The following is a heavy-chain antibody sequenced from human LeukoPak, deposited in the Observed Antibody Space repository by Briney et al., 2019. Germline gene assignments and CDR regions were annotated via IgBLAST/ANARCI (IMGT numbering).Heavy chain of an antibody. D-gene: IGHD3-9*01. V-gene: IGHV3-48*03. CDR3: ATARHFDWTTPDY. Sequence: GGSLRLSCAASGFTFSSYEMNWVRQAPGKGLEWVSYISSSASTIYYADSVKGRFTISRDNAKNSLYLQMNSLRAEDTAVYYCATARHFDWTTPDYWGQGTLVTVSS. CDR2: ISSSASTI. CDR1: GFTFSSYE. J-gene: IGHJ4*02.